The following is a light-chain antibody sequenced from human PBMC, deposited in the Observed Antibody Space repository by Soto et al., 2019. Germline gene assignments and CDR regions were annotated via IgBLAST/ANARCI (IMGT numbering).Light chain of an antibody. V-gene: IGLV2-14*01. CDR3: SSWTSSTTQV. J-gene: IGLJ2*01. CDR1: SSDVGGYNF. Sequence: QSVLTQPASVSGSPGQSITISCTGTSSDVGGYNFVSWYQQHPGKAPKLMIFEVNNRPSGVSNRFSGSKSGNTASLTISGLQAEDEADYYCSSWTSSTTQVLGGGTKLTFL. CDR2: EVN.